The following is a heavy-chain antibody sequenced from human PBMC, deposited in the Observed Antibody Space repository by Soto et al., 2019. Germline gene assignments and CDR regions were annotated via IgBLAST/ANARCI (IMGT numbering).Heavy chain of an antibody. CDR1: GFTFSSYG. V-gene: IGHV3-33*01. Sequence: QVQLVESGGGVVQPGRSLRLSCAASGFTFSSYGMHWVRQAPGKGLEWVAVIWYDGSNKYYADSVKGRFTISRDNSKNTLYLQMNSLRAEETAVYYCARELGQSAVAGPLDYWGQGTLVTVSS. CDR3: ARELGQSAVAGPLDY. D-gene: IGHD6-19*01. J-gene: IGHJ4*02. CDR2: IWYDGSNK.